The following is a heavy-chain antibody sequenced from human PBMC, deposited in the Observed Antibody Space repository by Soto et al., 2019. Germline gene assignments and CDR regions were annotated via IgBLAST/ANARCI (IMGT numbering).Heavy chain of an antibody. V-gene: IGHV4-31*03. CDR1: GGSISSGGYY. D-gene: IGHD3-3*01. Sequence: SLTCTVSGGSISSGGYYWSWIRQHPGKGLEWIGYIYYSGSTYYNPSLKSRVTISVDTSKNQFSLKLSSVTAADTAVYYCARRSGATLRTYYYYGMDVWGQGTTVTVSS. J-gene: IGHJ6*02. CDR3: ARRSGATLRTYYYYGMDV. CDR2: IYYSGST.